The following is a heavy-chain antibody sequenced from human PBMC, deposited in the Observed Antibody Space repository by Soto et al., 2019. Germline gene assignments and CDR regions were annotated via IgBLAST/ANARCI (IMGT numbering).Heavy chain of an antibody. CDR2: INPHGGST. CDR1: GDTFTSYY. Sequence: QVRLVQSGAEVRRPGASVKVSCKAPGDTFTSYYLNWVRQAPGQGLEWMGVINPHGGSTKYAQKVQGRVTMARDPSRSTVYMELRSLRSDDKAIYYCARSSGGNFGIIIEGSNWFDPWGQGTLVTVSS. D-gene: IGHD3-3*01. V-gene: IGHV1-46*01. CDR3: ARSSGGNFGIIIEGSNWFDP. J-gene: IGHJ5*02.